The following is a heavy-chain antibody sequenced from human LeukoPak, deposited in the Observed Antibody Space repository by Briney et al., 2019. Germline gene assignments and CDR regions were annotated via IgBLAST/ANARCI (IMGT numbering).Heavy chain of an antibody. CDR3: ATSGTMVRGVHLDY. CDR2: IIPIFGTA. V-gene: IGHV1-69*05. Sequence: GASVKVSCKASGGTFSSYAISWVRQAPGQGLEWMGGIIPIFGTANYAQKFQGRVTITTDESTSTAYMELSSLRSEDTAVYYCATSGTMVRGVHLDYWGQGTLVTVSS. D-gene: IGHD3-10*01. J-gene: IGHJ4*02. CDR1: GGTFSSYA.